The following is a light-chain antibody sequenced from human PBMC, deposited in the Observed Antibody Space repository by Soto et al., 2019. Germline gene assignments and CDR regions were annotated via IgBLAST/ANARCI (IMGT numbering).Light chain of an antibody. CDR1: QSVDRY. Sequence: EVVWTQSPDTLSLSPGETATLSCRASQSVDRYLAWYQQKPGQAPRLLIYDASNRATGIPARFSGSGSGTDFTLTISRLEPEDFAVYYCQQYGSSGTFGQGTKVDIK. CDR2: DAS. J-gene: IGKJ1*01. CDR3: QQYGSSGT. V-gene: IGKV3-20*01.